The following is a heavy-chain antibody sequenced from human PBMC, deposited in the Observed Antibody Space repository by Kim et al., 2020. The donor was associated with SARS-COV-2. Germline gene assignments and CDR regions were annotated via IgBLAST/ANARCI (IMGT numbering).Heavy chain of an antibody. D-gene: IGHD3-3*01. J-gene: IGHJ4*02. V-gene: IGHV3-48*03. CDR3: ARDRPGSNYEHLES. Sequence: GGSLRLSCAAFGFTLSSFDMNWVRRAPGKGLEWVSWISYTADTKYYADSVKGRFTIFRDTAKNSLYLQMNSLRDEDTAVYYCARDRPGSNYEHLESWGQGTPVTVSS. CDR1: GFTLSSFD. CDR2: ISYTADTK.